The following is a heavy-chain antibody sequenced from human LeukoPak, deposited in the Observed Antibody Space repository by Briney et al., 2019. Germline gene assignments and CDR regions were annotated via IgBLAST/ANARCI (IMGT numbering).Heavy chain of an antibody. J-gene: IGHJ4*02. Sequence: GGSLRLSCAASGFTFTSYELNWVRQAPGKGLEWVSYISSSGRTIYYADSVKGRFTISRDNAKNSLYLQMNSLRAEDTAVYYCAREDASGFDYWGQGTLVTVSS. D-gene: IGHD6-25*01. V-gene: IGHV3-48*03. CDR1: GFTFTSYE. CDR2: ISSSGRTI. CDR3: AREDASGFDY.